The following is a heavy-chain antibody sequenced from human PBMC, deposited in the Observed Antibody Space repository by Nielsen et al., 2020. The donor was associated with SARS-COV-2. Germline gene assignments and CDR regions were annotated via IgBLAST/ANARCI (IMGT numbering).Heavy chain of an antibody. CDR3: AKVELGY. V-gene: IGHV3-30-3*01. CDR1: GFTFSSYA. J-gene: IGHJ4*02. Sequence: GESLKISCAASGFTFSSYAMHWVRQAPGKGLEWVAVISYDGSNKYYADSVKGRFTISRDNAKNSLYLQMNSLRAEDTALYYCAKVELGYWGQGTLVTVSS. CDR2: ISYDGSNK. D-gene: IGHD5-24*01.